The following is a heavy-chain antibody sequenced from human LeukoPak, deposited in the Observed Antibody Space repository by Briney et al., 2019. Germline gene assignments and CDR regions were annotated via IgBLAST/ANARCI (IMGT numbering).Heavy chain of an antibody. D-gene: IGHD3-3*01. CDR1: GFTFSSYA. V-gene: IGHV3-23*01. Sequence: GGTLRLSCAASGFTFSSYAMSWVRQAPGKGLYGVSAISGSGGSTYYADSVQGRFTISRDNSKNTLYLQMNSLRVEDTAVYYCATGGGWEASFGVVTHIDVWGKGTTVTVSS. CDR2: ISGSGGST. CDR3: ATGGGWEASFGVVTHIDV. J-gene: IGHJ6*03.